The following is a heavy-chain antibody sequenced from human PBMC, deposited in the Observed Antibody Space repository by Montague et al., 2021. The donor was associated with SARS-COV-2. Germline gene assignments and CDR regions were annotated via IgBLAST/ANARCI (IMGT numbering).Heavy chain of an antibody. D-gene: IGHD3-10*01. CDR2: IDWDDDK. CDR3: ARMPVLLWFGELGYYGMDV. J-gene: IGHJ6*02. Sequence: PALVKPTQTLTLTCTFSGFSLSTSGMCVSWVRPPPGKALEWLALIDWDDDKYYSTSLKTRLTISKDTSKNQVVLTMTNMDPVDTATYYCARMPVLLWFGELGYYGMDVWGQGTTVTVSS. V-gene: IGHV2-70*20. CDR1: GFSLSTSGMC.